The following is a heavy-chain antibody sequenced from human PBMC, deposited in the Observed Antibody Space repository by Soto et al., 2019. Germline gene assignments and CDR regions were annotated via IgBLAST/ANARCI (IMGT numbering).Heavy chain of an antibody. Sequence: QITLKESGPTLVKPTQTLTLTCTFSGFSLSPRGVGVGWIRQPPGKALEWLALIYWDDDKRYSPSLKSRLTTTKATTKNQVALTITKMDPMDTPTYSGAHADNWNKGYYFDYGGQGALVTVSS. J-gene: IGHJ4*02. D-gene: IGHD1-20*01. CDR1: GFSLSPRGVG. CDR3: AHADNWNKGYYFDY. CDR2: IYWDDDK. V-gene: IGHV2-5*02.